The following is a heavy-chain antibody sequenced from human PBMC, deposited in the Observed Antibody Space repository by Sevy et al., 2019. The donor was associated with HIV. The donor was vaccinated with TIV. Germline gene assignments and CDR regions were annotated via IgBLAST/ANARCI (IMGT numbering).Heavy chain of an antibody. Sequence: GGSLRLSCAASGFTFRNAWMSWVRQAPGKGLEWVGRIKSKTDGGTTDYAAPVKGRFTISRDDSKNTLYLQMNSLKTEDTVVYYCTTEPGRSGGSGYGMDVWGQGTTVTVSS. D-gene: IGHD2-15*01. CDR3: TTEPGRSGGSGYGMDV. CDR1: GFTFRNAW. CDR2: IKSKTDGGTT. J-gene: IGHJ6*02. V-gene: IGHV3-15*01.